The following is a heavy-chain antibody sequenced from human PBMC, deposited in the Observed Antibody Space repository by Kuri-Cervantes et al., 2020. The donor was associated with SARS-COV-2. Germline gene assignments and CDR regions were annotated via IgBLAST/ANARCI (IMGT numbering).Heavy chain of an antibody. V-gene: IGHV3-21*01. CDR3: ARDCSSPYKYYYYYHMDV. CDR2: ISSTSSYI. J-gene: IGHJ6*03. Sequence: LSLTCAASGFTFSSYSMNWVRQAPGKGLEWVSSISSTSSYIYYADSVKGRFTISRDNAKNSLYLQMNSLRAEDTAVYYCARDCSSPYKYYYYYHMDVWGKGTTVTVSS. CDR1: GFTFSSYS. D-gene: IGHD6-13*01.